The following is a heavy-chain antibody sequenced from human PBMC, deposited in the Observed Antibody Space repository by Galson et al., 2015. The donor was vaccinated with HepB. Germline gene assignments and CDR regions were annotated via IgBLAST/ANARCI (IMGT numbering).Heavy chain of an antibody. CDR3: ARDLFGYGAAGGY. Sequence: LSLTCTVSGGSISSGGYYWSWIRQHPGKGLEWIGYIYYSGSTYYNPSLKSRVTISVDTSKNQFSLKLSSVTAADTAVYYCARDLFGYGAAGGYWGQGTLVTVSS. CDR2: IYYSGST. V-gene: IGHV4-31*03. CDR1: GGSISSGGYY. D-gene: IGHD4-17*01. J-gene: IGHJ4*02.